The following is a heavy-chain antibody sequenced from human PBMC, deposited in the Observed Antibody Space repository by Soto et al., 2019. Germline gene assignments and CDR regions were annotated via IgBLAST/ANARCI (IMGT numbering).Heavy chain of an antibody. CDR2: INPRDATT. CDR1: GYTFSDHY. CDR3: ARVGARTTSGDY. J-gene: IGHJ4*02. D-gene: IGHD1-7*01. Sequence: ASVKVSCKTSGYTFSDHYVHWVRQAPGQGLEWMGIINPRDATTFYVEKFQGRVTTTRDTSTSTVHMELSSLISEDTAVFYCARVGARTTSGDYWGQGTLVTVSS. V-gene: IGHV1-46*01.